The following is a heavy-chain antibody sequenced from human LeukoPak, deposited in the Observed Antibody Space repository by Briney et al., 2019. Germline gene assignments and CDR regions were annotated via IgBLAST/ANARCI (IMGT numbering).Heavy chain of an antibody. CDR3: AREGMPPGYCSGGSCDAFDI. CDR1: GFTLNTYG. Sequence: GGSLRLSCAASGFTLNTYGMHWVRQAPGKGLEWVANIKQDGSEKYFVDSVKGRFTISRDNAKNSLYLQMNSLRAEDTAVYYCAREGMPPGYCSGGSCDAFDIWGQGTMVTVSS. CDR2: IKQDGSEK. D-gene: IGHD2-15*01. J-gene: IGHJ3*02. V-gene: IGHV3-7*01.